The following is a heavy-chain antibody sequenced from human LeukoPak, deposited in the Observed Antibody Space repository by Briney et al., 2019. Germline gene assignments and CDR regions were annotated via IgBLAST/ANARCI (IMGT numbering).Heavy chain of an antibody. CDR1: GFTFTTYA. CDR2: VGDTGDRT. D-gene: IGHD3-10*01. J-gene: IGHJ4*02. V-gene: IGHV3-23*01. Sequence: PGGALRLSCAASGFTFTTYAMSWVRRAPGKGLGGVSSVGDTGDRTYYADSVKGRFTISRDNSKNTLYLHMESLRADDTAVYYCAQGGGSGFDNWGQGTLVTVSS. CDR3: AQGGGSGFDN.